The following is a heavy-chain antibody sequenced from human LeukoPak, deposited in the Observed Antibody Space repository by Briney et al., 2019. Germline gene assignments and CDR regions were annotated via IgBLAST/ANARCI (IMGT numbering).Heavy chain of an antibody. CDR1: GFTFSSYA. Sequence: GGSLRLSCAASGFTFSSYAMHWVRQAPGKGLEYVSAISSNGGSTYYANSVKGRFTISRDNSKNTLYLQMGSLRAEGMAVYCCATLYFSRGSRPAGGYYFDYWGQGTLVTVSS. J-gene: IGHJ4*02. CDR2: ISSNGGST. D-gene: IGHD1-26*01. CDR3: ATLYFSRGSRPAGGYYFDY. V-gene: IGHV3-64*01.